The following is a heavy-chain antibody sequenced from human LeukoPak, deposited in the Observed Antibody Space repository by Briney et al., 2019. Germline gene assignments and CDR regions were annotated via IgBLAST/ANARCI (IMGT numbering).Heavy chain of an antibody. CDR3: AKEGSSWSGYYWFDY. CDR2: ISGSGGST. Sequence: GSLRLSCAASGFTFSSYAMSWVRQAPGKGLEWVSAISGSGGSTYYADSVKGRFTISRDNSKNTLYLQINSLRAEDTAVYYCAKEGSSWSGYYWFDYWGQGTLVTVSS. V-gene: IGHV3-23*01. D-gene: IGHD3-3*01. J-gene: IGHJ4*02. CDR1: GFTFSSYA.